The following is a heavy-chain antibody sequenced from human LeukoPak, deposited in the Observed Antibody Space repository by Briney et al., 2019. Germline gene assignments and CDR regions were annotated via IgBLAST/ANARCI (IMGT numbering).Heavy chain of an antibody. Sequence: ASVKVSCKASGYRFTTYGFTWVRQAPGQGLEWVGWISAYDGDTHYAQKFQDRITMTTDISTHTASLELRSLTSDDTAVYYCAKARGELELRPTFPDFWGQGTLVTVSS. CDR2: ISAYDGDT. CDR3: AKARGELELRPTFPDF. V-gene: IGHV1-18*04. D-gene: IGHD1-7*01. J-gene: IGHJ4*02. CDR1: GYRFTTYG.